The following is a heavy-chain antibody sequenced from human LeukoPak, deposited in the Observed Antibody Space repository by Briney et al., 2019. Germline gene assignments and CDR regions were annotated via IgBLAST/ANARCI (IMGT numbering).Heavy chain of an antibody. CDR1: GFTFTTYA. V-gene: IGHV3-48*03. CDR2: ISGSGIK. D-gene: IGHD2-8*01. J-gene: IGHJ3*02. Sequence: GGSLRLSCAASGFTFTTYAMNWVRQAPGKGLEWVSYISGSGIKHYADSVKGRFTTSRDNAKNSLYLQMNSLRVEDTAVYYCAREDTGVAFDIWGQGTTVTV. CDR3: AREDTGVAFDI.